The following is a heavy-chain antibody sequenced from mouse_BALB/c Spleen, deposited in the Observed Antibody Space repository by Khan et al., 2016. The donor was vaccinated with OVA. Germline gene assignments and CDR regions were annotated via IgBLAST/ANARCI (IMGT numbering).Heavy chain of an antibody. CDR3: ARPRYVSYASDN. J-gene: IGHJ4*01. CDR2: INTYTGEP. D-gene: IGHD1-1*01. V-gene: IGHV9-3-1*01. Sequence: QIQLVQSGPELKKPGQTVKISCKASGHTFTNFGMNWVKQAPGKGLKWMGWINTYTGEPTYADDFNGRFAFSLEVYASTAYLQINNLTNEDTATYFCARPRYVSYASDNWGQGTSVTVSA. CDR1: GHTFTNFG.